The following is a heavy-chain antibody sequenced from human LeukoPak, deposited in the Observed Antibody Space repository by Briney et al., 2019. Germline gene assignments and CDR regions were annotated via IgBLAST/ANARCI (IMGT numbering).Heavy chain of an antibody. CDR1: GFTFSINA. J-gene: IGHJ4*02. V-gene: IGHV3-23*01. Sequence: GGSLRLSCAASGFTFSINAMSWVRQAPGGGLEWVSAISGSGGSTYYADSVKGRFTISRDNSKNTLYLQMNSLRAEDTAVYYCAKGGHYDILTGYYPLDYWGQGTLVTVSS. D-gene: IGHD3-9*01. CDR2: ISGSGGST. CDR3: AKGGHYDILTGYYPLDY.